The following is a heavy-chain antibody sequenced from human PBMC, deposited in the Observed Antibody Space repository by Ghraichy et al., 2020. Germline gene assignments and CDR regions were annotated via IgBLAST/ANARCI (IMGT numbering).Heavy chain of an antibody. CDR3: AKEACMVRDCQEGYYYGMDG. D-gene: IGHD3-10*01. CDR1: GFTFSNYA. J-gene: IGHJ6*02. CDR2: ISGSGGSR. Sequence: GGSLRLSCAASGFTFSNYAMSWVRQAPGKGLEWVSGISGSGGSRYYADSVTGRFTISRDEYKNTLFLQMNSLRAEDTAVYYCAKEACMVRDCQEGYYYGMDGWGQGTTVTVSS. V-gene: IGHV3-23*01.